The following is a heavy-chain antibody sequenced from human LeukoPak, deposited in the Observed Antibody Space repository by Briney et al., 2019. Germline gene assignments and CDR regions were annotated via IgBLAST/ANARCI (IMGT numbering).Heavy chain of an antibody. CDR2: IKKDGSEK. Sequence: GSPRLSFAASGFRFSDYWISWVRQAPGKGLEWVANIKKDGSEKNYVDSVKGRFTISRDNAKNSLYLQMNSLRVEDTAVYYCTTEFGRPGYWGQGTLVTVSS. J-gene: IGHJ4*02. CDR3: TTEFGRPGY. CDR1: GFRFSDYW. D-gene: IGHD3-16*01. V-gene: IGHV3-7*05.